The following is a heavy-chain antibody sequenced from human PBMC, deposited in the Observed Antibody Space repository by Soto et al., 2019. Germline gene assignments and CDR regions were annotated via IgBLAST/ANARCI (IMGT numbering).Heavy chain of an antibody. CDR2: IYWDDDK. CDR1: GFSLSTSGVG. D-gene: IGHD6-19*01. V-gene: IGHV2-5*02. J-gene: IGHJ6*03. Sequence: SGPTLVNPTQTLTLTCTFSGFSLSTSGVGVGWIRQPPGKALEWLALIYWDDDKRYSPSLKSRLTITKDTSKNQVVLTMTNMDPVDTATYYCAHTVLDNGWSSLGYYYYYMDVWGKGTTVTVSS. CDR3: AHTVLDNGWSSLGYYYYYMDV.